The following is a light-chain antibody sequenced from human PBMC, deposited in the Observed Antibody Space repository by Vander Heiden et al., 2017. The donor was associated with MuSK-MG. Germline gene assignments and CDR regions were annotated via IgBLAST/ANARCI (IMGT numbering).Light chain of an antibody. V-gene: IGKV4-1*01. CDR3: QQYYDPLPD. CDR1: QSVLHSSNNKNY. Sequence: DIVMTQSPDSLAVSLGERATINCKSSQSVLHSSNNKNYLAWYQQKVGQPPKLLIYWASTRESGVPDRFSGSGSGTDFTLTISSLQAEDVAVYYCQQYYDPLPDFGGGTKVELK. CDR2: WAS. J-gene: IGKJ4*01.